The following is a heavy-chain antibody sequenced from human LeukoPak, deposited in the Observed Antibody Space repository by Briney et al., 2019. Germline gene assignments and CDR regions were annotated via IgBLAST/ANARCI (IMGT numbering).Heavy chain of an antibody. Sequence: GGSLRLSCAVSGFNSSSYWMSWVRQAPGKGLEWVANTKQDGSEKNYVDSVKGRFTISRDNAKNSLYLQMNSLRAEDTAVYYCARDGPRGGFDYWGQGTLVTVSS. CDR2: TKQDGSEK. V-gene: IGHV3-7*01. J-gene: IGHJ4*02. CDR1: GFNSSSYW. D-gene: IGHD3-10*01. CDR3: ARDGPRGGFDY.